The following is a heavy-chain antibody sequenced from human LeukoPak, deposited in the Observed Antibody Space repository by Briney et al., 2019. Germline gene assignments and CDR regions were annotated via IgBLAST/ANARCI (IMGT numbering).Heavy chain of an antibody. J-gene: IGHJ4*02. D-gene: IGHD3-3*01. CDR1: GFTFSSYS. Sequence: PGGSLRLSCAVSGFTFSSYSMNWVRQAPGKGLEWVSYISSSSSIYHADSVKGRFTISRENAKNSLYLQMNSLRAEDTAFYYCARDEGSGYSFFDYWGQGSLVTVSS. CDR3: ARDEGSGYSFFDY. V-gene: IGHV3-48*04. CDR2: ISSSSSI.